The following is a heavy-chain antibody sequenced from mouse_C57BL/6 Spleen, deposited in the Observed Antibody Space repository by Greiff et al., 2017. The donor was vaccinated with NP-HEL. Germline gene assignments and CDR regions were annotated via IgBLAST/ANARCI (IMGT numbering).Heavy chain of an antibody. V-gene: IGHV1-15*01. J-gene: IGHJ3*01. CDR1: GYTFTDYE. CDR2: IDPETGGT. CDR3: NRFAY. Sequence: VKLQESGAELVRPGASVTLSCKASGYTFTDYEMHWVKQTPVHGLEWIGAIDPETGGTAYNQKFKGKAILTADKSSSTAYMELRSLTSEDSAVYYCNRFAYWGQGTLVTVSA.